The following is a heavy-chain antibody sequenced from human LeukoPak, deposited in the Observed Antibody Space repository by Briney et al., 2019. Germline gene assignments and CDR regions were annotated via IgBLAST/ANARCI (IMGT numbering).Heavy chain of an antibody. Sequence: SKTLSLTCTVSGGSISSGDYYWSWIRQPPGKGLEWIGYIYYSGSTNYNPSLKSRVTISVDTSKNQFSLKLSSVTAADTAVYYCARLGGADYDFWSGYYTGMWNPNWFDPWGQGTLVTVSS. V-gene: IGHV4-30-4*01. D-gene: IGHD3-3*01. CDR1: GGSISSGDYY. J-gene: IGHJ5*02. CDR3: ARLGGADYDFWSGYYTGMWNPNWFDP. CDR2: IYYSGST.